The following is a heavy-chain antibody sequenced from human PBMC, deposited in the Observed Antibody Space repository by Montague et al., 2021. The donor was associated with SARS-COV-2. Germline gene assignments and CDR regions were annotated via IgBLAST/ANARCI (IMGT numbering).Heavy chain of an antibody. J-gene: IGHJ6*03. V-gene: IGHV4-61*02. Sequence: TLSLTCTVSGGSISSGYYYWTWIRQPAGKGLEWIGRNYASGNTDYNPSLKSRVTISVDTSKNQVSLKLNSVTAADRAVYYCARAVRVFGSDSGFEIDYHYMDVWGKGTPVTVSS. CDR2: NYASGNT. CDR3: ARAVRVFGSDSGFEIDYHYMDV. D-gene: IGHD5-12*01. CDR1: GGSISSGYYY.